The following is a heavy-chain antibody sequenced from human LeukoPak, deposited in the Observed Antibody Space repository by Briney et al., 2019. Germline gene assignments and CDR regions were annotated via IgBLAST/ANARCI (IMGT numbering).Heavy chain of an antibody. J-gene: IGHJ4*02. D-gene: IGHD6-6*01. CDR1: GGSFSGYY. Sequence: SETLSLTCAVYGGSFSGYYWSWIRQPPGKGLEWIGEINHSGSTNYNPSLKSRVTISVDTSKNQFSLKLSSVTAADTAVYYCARHKGIAARPSYFDYWGQGTLVTVSS. CDR3: ARHKGIAARPSYFDY. CDR2: INHSGST. V-gene: IGHV4-34*01.